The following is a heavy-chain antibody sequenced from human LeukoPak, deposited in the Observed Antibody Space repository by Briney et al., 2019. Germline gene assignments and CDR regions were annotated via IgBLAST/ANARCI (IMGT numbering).Heavy chain of an antibody. CDR2: IKSKTDGGTT. CDR3: TTAEWELLPNYDAFDI. V-gene: IGHV3-15*01. Sequence: PGGSLRLSCAASEFTLINAWMSSVSQAPGKGLEWVVRIKSKTDGGTTDYAAPVKGRFTISRDDSKNTLYLQMNSLKTEDTAVYYCTTAEWELLPNYDAFDIWGQGTMVTVSS. CDR1: EFTLINAW. D-gene: IGHD1-26*01. J-gene: IGHJ3*02.